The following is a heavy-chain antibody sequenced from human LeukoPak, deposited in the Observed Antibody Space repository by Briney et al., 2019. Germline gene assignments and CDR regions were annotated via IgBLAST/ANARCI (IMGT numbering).Heavy chain of an antibody. Sequence: PGGSLRLSCAASGFTFSSYGMHWVHQAPGKGLEWVAVIWYDGSNKYYADSVKGRFTISRDNSKNTLYLQMNSLRAEDTAVYYCARDHSSSSPYYYYYYGMDVWGQGTTVTVSS. D-gene: IGHD6-6*01. V-gene: IGHV3-33*01. CDR2: IWYDGSNK. J-gene: IGHJ6*02. CDR1: GFTFSSYG. CDR3: ARDHSSSSPYYYYYYGMDV.